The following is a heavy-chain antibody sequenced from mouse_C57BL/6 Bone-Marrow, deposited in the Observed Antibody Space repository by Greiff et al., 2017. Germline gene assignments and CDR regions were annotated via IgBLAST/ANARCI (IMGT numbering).Heavy chain of an antibody. D-gene: IGHD5-1-1*01. CDR1: GYTFTSYW. Sequence: VKLQQPGAELVKPGASVKLSCKASGYTFTSYWMQWVKQRPGQGLEWIGEIDPSDSYTNYNQKFKGKATLTVDTSSSTAYMQLSSLTSEDSAVYYCARGGPYLYYAMDYWGQGTSVTVSS. J-gene: IGHJ4*01. CDR2: IDPSDSYT. V-gene: IGHV1-50*01. CDR3: ARGGPYLYYAMDY.